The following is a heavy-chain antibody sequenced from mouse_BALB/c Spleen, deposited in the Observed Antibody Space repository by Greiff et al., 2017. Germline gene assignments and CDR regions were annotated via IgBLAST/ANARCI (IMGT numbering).Heavy chain of an antibody. CDR1: GFTFSSYA. Sequence: EVMLVESGGGLVKPGGSLKLSCAASGFTFSSYAMSWVRQSPEKRLEWVAEISSGGSYTYYPDTVTGRFTISRDNAKNTLYLEMSSLRSEDTAMYYCARDLYGNYLDYWGQGTSVTVSS. J-gene: IGHJ4*01. D-gene: IGHD2-1*01. CDR3: ARDLYGNYLDY. CDR2: ISSGGSYT. V-gene: IGHV5-9-4*01.